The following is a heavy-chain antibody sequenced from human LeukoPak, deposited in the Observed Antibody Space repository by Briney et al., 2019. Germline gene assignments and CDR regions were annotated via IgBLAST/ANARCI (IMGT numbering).Heavy chain of an antibody. CDR1: GYTLTAYY. D-gene: IGHD6-13*01. V-gene: IGHV1-2*02. CDR2: INTNSGGT. CDR3: ARGTGSSWFDY. Sequence: GASVKVSCKASGYTLTAYYVHWVRQAPGQGLERMGWINTNSGGTNYAQKFQGSVTMTRDTSITTAYMDLISLRSDDTAVYYCARGTGSSWFDYWGQGALVTVSS. J-gene: IGHJ4*02.